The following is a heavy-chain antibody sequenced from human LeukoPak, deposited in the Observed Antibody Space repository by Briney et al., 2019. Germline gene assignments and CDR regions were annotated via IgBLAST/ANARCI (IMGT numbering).Heavy chain of an antibody. D-gene: IGHD4-11*01. Sequence: PSETLSLTCAVYGASFSGYYWSWIRQPPGKGLECIGEINDGGTTNYNPSLKSRVSISIDRSKNHFYLILTSVTAADTATYYCARSFYSNYDKWFDHWGQGTLVTVSS. J-gene: IGHJ5*02. V-gene: IGHV4-34*01. CDR1: GASFSGYY. CDR3: ARSFYSNYDKWFDH. CDR2: INDGGTT.